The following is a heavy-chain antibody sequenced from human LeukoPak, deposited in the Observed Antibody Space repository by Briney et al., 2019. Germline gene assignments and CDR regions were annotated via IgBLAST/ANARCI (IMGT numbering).Heavy chain of an antibody. CDR3: ARVGSSGWNYYYYGMDV. V-gene: IGHV4-4*02. J-gene: IGHJ6*02. CDR2: IYHSGST. Sequence: SGTLSLTCAVSGGSISSSNWWSWVRQPPGKGLEWIGEIYHSGSTNYNPSPKSRVTISVDKSKNQFSLKLSSVTAADTAVYYCARVGSSGWNYYYYGMDVWGQGTTVTVSS. D-gene: IGHD6-19*01. CDR1: GGSISSSNW.